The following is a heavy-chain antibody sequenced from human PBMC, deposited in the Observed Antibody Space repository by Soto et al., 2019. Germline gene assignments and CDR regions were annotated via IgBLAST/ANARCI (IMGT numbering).Heavy chain of an antibody. J-gene: IGHJ4*02. CDR3: TRDGSEIVVVPAAIGY. Sequence: GGALRLSCAASGFTVGDYAMSWVRHAPGKGLEWVGFIRSKAYGGTTEYAASVKGRFTISRDDSKSIAYLQMNSLKTEDTAVYYCTRDGSEIVVVPAAIGYWGQGTLVTVSS. CDR2: IRSKAYGGTT. V-gene: IGHV3-49*04. D-gene: IGHD2-2*02. CDR1: GFTVGDYA.